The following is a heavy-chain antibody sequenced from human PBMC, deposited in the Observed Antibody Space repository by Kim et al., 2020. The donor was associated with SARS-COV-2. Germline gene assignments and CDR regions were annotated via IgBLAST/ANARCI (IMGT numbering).Heavy chain of an antibody. D-gene: IGHD2-2*01. J-gene: IGHJ5*02. CDR2: ISGPGTYT. CDR3: ARRDRTSAYDH. Sequence: GGSLRLSCAASGFIFTDYYMAWIRQAPGKGLEWISFISGPGTYTHYADSVEGRFVISRDNAENSLYLQLSSLRADDAPVSYCARRDRTSAYDHWGQGTLAAVSS. V-gene: IGHV3-11*06. CDR1: GFIFTDYY.